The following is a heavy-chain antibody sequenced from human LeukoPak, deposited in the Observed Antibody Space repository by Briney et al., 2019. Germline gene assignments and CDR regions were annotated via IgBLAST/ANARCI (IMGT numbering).Heavy chain of an antibody. CDR1: GYTFTIYD. V-gene: IGHV1-8*01. D-gene: IGHD3-10*01. Sequence: GASVKVSCRASGYTFTIYDIHWVRPATGQGLEWVGWMNPNSGNTGYAQKLQGRVTITRNTSITTAYMELSSLRSEDTAVYYCSPGSGSYYDYWGQGPLVTVSS. CDR3: SPGSGSYYDY. CDR2: MNPNSGNT. J-gene: IGHJ4*02.